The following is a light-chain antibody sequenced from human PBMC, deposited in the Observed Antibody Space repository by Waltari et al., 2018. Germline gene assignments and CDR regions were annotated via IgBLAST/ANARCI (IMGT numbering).Light chain of an antibody. Sequence: SYVLTQPLSVSVAPGETARLTCVGNNIDSKSVHWYRQRPGQAPILVISYDSDRPAGIPDRLSGSNSGNTATLTISRVEAGDEADYYCQVWDANTDPGVFGTGTEVTVL. CDR2: YDS. CDR1: NIDSKS. CDR3: QVWDANTDPGV. J-gene: IGLJ1*01. V-gene: IGLV3-21*01.